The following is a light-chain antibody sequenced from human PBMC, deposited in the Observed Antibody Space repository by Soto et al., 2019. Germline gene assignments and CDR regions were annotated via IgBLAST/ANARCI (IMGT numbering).Light chain of an antibody. CDR3: QHYVERSPIT. J-gene: IGKJ5*01. V-gene: IGKV3-20*01. Sequence: EKVLSHSPGTLSLSPGERATLSCRASQSVSSRLAWYQQKPGQAPRLLISGASSRATGIPDRFSGSGSGTDFTLTISRLEPEDFALYYCQHYVERSPITFGQGTRLE. CDR2: GAS. CDR1: QSVSSR.